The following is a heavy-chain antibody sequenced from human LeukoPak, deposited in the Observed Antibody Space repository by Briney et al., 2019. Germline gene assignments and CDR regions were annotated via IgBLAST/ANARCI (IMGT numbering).Heavy chain of an antibody. CDR1: GFTFSSYG. J-gene: IGHJ4*02. V-gene: IGHV3-33*01. CDR3: ARNRGVAGKGYFDY. Sequence: GGSLRLPCAASGFTFSSYGMHWVRQAPGKGLEWVAVIWYDGSNKYYADSVKGRFTISRDNSKNTLYLQMNSLRAEDTAVYYCARNRGVAGKGYFDYWGQGTLVTVSS. D-gene: IGHD6-19*01. CDR2: IWYDGSNK.